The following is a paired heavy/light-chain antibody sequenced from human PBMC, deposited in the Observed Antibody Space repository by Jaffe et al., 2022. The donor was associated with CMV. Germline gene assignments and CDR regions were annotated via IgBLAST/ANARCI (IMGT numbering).Light chain of an antibody. CDR3: NSRDSSGNHPV. CDR2: GKN. J-gene: IGLJ2*01. CDR1: SLRSYY. V-gene: IGLV3-19*01. Sequence: SSELTQDPAVSVALGQTVRITCQGDSLRSYYASWYQQKPGQAPVLVIYGKNNRPSGIPDRFSGSSSGNTASLTITGAQAEDEADYYCNSRDSSGNHPVFGGGTKLTVL.
Heavy chain of an antibody. CDR1: GGSISSSSYY. CDR2: IYYSGST. Sequence: QLQLQESGPGLVKPSETLSLTCTVSGGSISSSSYYWGWIRQPPGKGLEWIGSIYYSGSTYYNPSLKSRVTISVDTSKNQFSLKLSSVTAADTAVYYCARQGDAYCGGDCYSDYFDYWGQGTLVTVSS. V-gene: IGHV4-39*01. D-gene: IGHD2-21*02. CDR3: ARQGDAYCGGDCYSDYFDY. J-gene: IGHJ4*02.